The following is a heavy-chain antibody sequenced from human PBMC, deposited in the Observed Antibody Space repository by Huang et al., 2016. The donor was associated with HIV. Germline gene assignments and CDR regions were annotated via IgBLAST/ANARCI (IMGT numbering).Heavy chain of an antibody. J-gene: IGHJ4*02. Sequence: QVQLHQWGAGLLKPSETLSLTCAVSGWSFSGYYWSWIRQPPGKGLEWIGEITHSVSTNSNPSLKSRCTISEETYKNQFSLKLSAVTAADTAVYYCARAPHYGSGSYYYWGQGTLVTVSS. CDR1: GWSFSGYY. CDR2: ITHSVST. V-gene: IGHV4-34*01. D-gene: IGHD3-10*01. CDR3: ARAPHYGSGSYYY.